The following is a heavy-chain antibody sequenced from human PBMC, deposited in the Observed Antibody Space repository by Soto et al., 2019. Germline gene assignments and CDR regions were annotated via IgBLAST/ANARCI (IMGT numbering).Heavy chain of an antibody. Sequence: QVQLVQSGAEVKKPGASVKVSCKASGYTFTSYGISWVRQAPGQGLEWMGWISAYNGNTNSPQKLQGRVTMTTDTSTSTAYVELRSLRSDDTAVYYCARPTANYYDSSGQLDYWGQGTLVTVSS. V-gene: IGHV1-18*04. J-gene: IGHJ4*02. CDR2: ISAYNGNT. CDR1: GYTFTSYG. D-gene: IGHD3-22*01. CDR3: ARPTANYYDSSGQLDY.